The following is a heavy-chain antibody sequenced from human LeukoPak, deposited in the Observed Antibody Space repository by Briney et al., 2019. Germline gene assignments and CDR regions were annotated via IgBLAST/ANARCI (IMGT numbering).Heavy chain of an antibody. Sequence: PGGSPRLSCAASGFTFSSYVMNWVRQAPGKGLEWVSVISGGGGSTYYADSVKGRFTISRDNSKNTLFLQMNSLRAEDTAVYYCAKGGYCSSTSCYVGWFDPWGQGTLVTVSS. CDR3: AKGGYCSSTSCYVGWFDP. CDR2: ISGGGGST. CDR1: GFTFSSYV. V-gene: IGHV3-23*01. J-gene: IGHJ5*02. D-gene: IGHD2-2*01.